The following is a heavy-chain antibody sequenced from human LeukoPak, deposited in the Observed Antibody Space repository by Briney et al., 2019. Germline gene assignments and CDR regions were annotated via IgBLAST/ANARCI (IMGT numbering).Heavy chain of an antibody. D-gene: IGHD5-18*01. CDR3: ARIEAVTRGYNHAYYFDY. V-gene: IGHV4-59*08. CDR2: IYHNGNT. Sequence: SETLSLTCTVSGGSISGYYWSWIRQPPGKGLEWIGNIYHNGNTYYNPSLKSRVTISVDTSKKQFSPKLRTATAADTAVYYCARIEAVTRGYNHAYYFDYWGQGTLVTVSS. J-gene: IGHJ4*02. CDR1: GGSISGYY.